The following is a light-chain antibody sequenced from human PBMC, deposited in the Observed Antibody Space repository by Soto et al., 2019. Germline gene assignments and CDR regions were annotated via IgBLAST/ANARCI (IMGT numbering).Light chain of an antibody. CDR1: TSDVGSHNF. Sequence: QSVLTQPASVSGSPGQSITISCTGTTSDVGSHNFVSWYQQLPGKAPKLLIYEVTNRPSGTSNRFSGSKSGNTASLTISGLHAEDEADYYCSSFTNSILVFGGGTKLTVL. CDR2: EVT. J-gene: IGLJ3*02. CDR3: SSFTNSILV. V-gene: IGLV2-14*01.